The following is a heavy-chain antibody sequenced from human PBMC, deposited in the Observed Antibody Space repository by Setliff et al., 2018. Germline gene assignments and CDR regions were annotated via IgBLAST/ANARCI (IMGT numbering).Heavy chain of an antibody. D-gene: IGHD3-9*01. CDR3: AGTPARGTTWLSPFDY. CDR2: IQGTGNT. J-gene: IGHJ4*02. V-gene: IGHV4-61*02. CDR1: GGSFDSGTHY. Sequence: SETLSLTCTVTGGSFDSGTHYWSWIRQPAGKVPEWIGLIQGTGNTNYNPSHQSRATISIDTSKNQISLKITSVTAADTALYSCAGTPARGTTWLSPFDYWGQGIQVTVSS.